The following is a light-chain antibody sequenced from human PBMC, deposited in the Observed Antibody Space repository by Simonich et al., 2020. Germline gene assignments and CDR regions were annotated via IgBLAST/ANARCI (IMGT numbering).Light chain of an antibody. Sequence: AIRMTQSPSSLSASTGDRVTITCRASQGISSYLAWYQQKPGKAPTLLIYAASTLQSGVPSRFSGSGSGTDFTLTISCLQSEDFATYYGQQYYSYPRTFGQGTKLEIK. CDR3: QQYYSYPRT. V-gene: IGKV1-8*01. CDR1: QGISSY. CDR2: AAS. J-gene: IGKJ2*01.